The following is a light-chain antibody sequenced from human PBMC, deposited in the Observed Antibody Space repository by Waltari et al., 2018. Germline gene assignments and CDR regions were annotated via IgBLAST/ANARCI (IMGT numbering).Light chain of an antibody. CDR3: QTGGHGTWV. Sequence: QLVLTQSPSASASLGASVKLTCTLSSGHSSNIIAWHQQQPEKGPRYLMKVNSDGSHTKGDGCPDRFSGSSSGAERYLTISSVQSEDEADYYCQTGGHGTWVFGGGTKLTVL. CDR2: VNSDGSH. V-gene: IGLV4-69*01. J-gene: IGLJ3*02. CDR1: SGHSSNI.